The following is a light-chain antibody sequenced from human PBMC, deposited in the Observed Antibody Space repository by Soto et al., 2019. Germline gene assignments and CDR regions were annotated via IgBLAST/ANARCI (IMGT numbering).Light chain of an antibody. J-gene: IGLJ3*02. CDR2: DND. CDR1: RSNIGNNY. Sequence: QSVLTQPPSVSAAPGQKVTVSCSGSRSNIGNNYVSWYQHLPGTAPKLLIYDNDKRPSGIPDRFSASKSGTSATLDITGLQTGDEADYCCEAWDSNLSGGVFGGGTKVTVL. V-gene: IGLV1-51*01. CDR3: EAWDSNLSGGV.